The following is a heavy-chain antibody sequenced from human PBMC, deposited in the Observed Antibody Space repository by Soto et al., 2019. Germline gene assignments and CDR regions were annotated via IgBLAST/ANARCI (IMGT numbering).Heavy chain of an antibody. V-gene: IGHV4-30-2*01. D-gene: IGHD3-22*01. Sequence: QLMLQESGSGLVRPSQTLSLTCTVSGDSITSGMYSWSWIRQAPGKGLEWIGNIHVTGYTAFSPSLRRRVTMSVATSRNQFSLKLSSVTAADTAVYFCARSPIYSYDSGGPPGVLAFDIWGQGTMVTVSS. CDR3: ARSPIYSYDSGGPPGVLAFDI. CDR2: IHVTGYT. CDR1: GDSITSGMYS. J-gene: IGHJ3*02.